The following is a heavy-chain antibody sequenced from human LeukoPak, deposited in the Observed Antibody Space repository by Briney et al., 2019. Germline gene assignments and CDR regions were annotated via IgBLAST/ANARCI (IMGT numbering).Heavy chain of an antibody. D-gene: IGHD3-10*01. V-gene: IGHV4-59*02. CDR1: GGSVSRNC. CDR2: VCYPETT. J-gene: IGHJ4*02. Sequence: SETLSLTCTVSGGSVSRNCWGWIRQNPEKGLEWIGYVCYPETTSYRPSLNSRVAISLDTSKNQFSLRLNSVTAADTAVYYCARVKRPYYYGSGSYCDWGQGTLVTVSS. CDR3: ARVKRPYYYGSGSYCD.